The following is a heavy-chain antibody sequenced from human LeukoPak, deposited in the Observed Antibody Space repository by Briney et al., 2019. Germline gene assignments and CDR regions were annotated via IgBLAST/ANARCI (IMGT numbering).Heavy chain of an antibody. CDR2: IYPGDSDT. J-gene: IGHJ5*02. CDR3: ARLHDGYASDSWFDP. CDR1: GYSFTSYW. D-gene: IGHD5-24*01. V-gene: IGHV5-51*01. Sequence: GESLKISCKGSGYSFTSYWIGWVRQMPGKGLEWMGIIYPGDSDTRYSPSFQGQVTISADKSISTAYLQWSSLKASDTAMYYCARLHDGYASDSWFDPWGQGTLLTVSS.